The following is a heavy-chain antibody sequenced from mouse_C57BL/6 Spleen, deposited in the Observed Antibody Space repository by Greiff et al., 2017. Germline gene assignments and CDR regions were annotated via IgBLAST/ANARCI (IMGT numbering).Heavy chain of an antibody. V-gene: IGHV1-18*01. CDR3: AKGYDGYPAWFAY. Sequence: VQLKQSGPELVKPGASVKIPCKASGYTFTDYNMDWVKQSHGKSLEWIGDINPNNGGTIYNQKFKGKATLTVDKSSSTAYMELRSLTSEDTAVYYCAKGYDGYPAWFAYWGQGTLVTVSA. J-gene: IGHJ3*01. CDR2: INPNNGGT. D-gene: IGHD2-3*01. CDR1: GYTFTDYN.